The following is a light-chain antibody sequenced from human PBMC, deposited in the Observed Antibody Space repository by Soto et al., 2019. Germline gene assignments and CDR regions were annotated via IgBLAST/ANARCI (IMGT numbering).Light chain of an antibody. Sequence: EIVLTQSPGTLSLSPGERATLSCRASQSVATIYLAWYQQKPSQAPKLLMSGTSTRATGIPDRFSGSGSGTDFTLTINRLEPEDFAVYYCQQYGSSPRTFGQGTRV. J-gene: IGKJ1*01. CDR3: QQYGSSPRT. V-gene: IGKV3-20*01. CDR2: GTS. CDR1: QSVATIY.